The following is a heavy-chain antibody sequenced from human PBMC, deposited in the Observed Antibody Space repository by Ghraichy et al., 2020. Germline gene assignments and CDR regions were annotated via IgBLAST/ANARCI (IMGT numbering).Heavy chain of an antibody. J-gene: IGHJ4*02. Sequence: ASVKVSCKASGYTFTGYYMHWVRQATGQGLEWMGWMNPNSGNTGYAQKFQGRVTMTRNTSISTAYMELSSLRSEDTAVYYCARAAWARDGYNFDYWGQGTLVTVSP. D-gene: IGHD5-24*01. CDR3: ARAAWARDGYNFDY. CDR2: MNPNSGNT. CDR1: GYTFTGYY. V-gene: IGHV1-8*02.